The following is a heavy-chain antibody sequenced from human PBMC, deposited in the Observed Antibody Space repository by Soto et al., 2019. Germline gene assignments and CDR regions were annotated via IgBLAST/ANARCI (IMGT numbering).Heavy chain of an antibody. Sequence: QVQLVQSGAEVKETGSSVKVSCKSSGYIFKNYAVTWLRQAPGQGLEWMGGIIPVFGTPDYSQKFRGRVTITADESTSTVYMDLRSLTSEDTAVYYCARHLYDYVWWSYRHWGQGTLVTVSS. D-gene: IGHD3-16*02. J-gene: IGHJ4*02. CDR2: IIPVFGTP. CDR1: GYIFKNYA. V-gene: IGHV1-69*01. CDR3: ARHLYDYVWWSYRH.